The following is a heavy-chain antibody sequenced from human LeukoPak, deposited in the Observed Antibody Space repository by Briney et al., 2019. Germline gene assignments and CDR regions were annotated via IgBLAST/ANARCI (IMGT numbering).Heavy chain of an antibody. CDR3: AKIPRGQSYYYYYMDV. J-gene: IGHJ6*03. CDR2: ISGSGGST. V-gene: IGHV3-23*01. D-gene: IGHD6-19*01. Sequence: GGSLRLSCAASGFTFSSYSMNWVRQAPGKGLEWVSAISGSGGSTYYADSVKGRFTISRDNSKNTLYLQMNSLRAEDTAVYYCAKIPRGQSYYYYYMDVWGKGTTVTVSS. CDR1: GFTFSSYS.